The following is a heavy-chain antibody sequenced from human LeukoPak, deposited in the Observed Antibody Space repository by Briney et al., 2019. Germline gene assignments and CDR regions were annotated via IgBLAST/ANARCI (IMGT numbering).Heavy chain of an antibody. CDR1: GFTFSSYS. CDR2: ISSSSSYI. Sequence: PGGSLRLSCAASGFTFSSYSMNWVRQAPGKGLEWVSSISSSSSYIYYADSVKGRFTISRDNAKNSLYLQMNSLRAEDTAVYYCARDPPGYSSGWTDYWGQGTLVTVSS. J-gene: IGHJ4*02. CDR3: ARDPPGYSSGWTDY. D-gene: IGHD6-19*01. V-gene: IGHV3-21*01.